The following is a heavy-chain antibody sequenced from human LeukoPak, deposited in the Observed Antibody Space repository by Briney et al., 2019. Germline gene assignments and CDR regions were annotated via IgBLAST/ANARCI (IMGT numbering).Heavy chain of an antibody. Sequence: GGSLRLSCAASGFTFSSYAMHWVRQAPGKGLAWVAVISYDGSNKYYADSVKGRFTISRDNSKNTLYLQMNSLRAEDTAVYYCARDRGYGDYDFEEYNWFDPWGQGTLVTVSS. V-gene: IGHV3-30-3*01. CDR2: ISYDGSNK. CDR3: ARDRGYGDYDFEEYNWFDP. D-gene: IGHD4-17*01. CDR1: GFTFSSYA. J-gene: IGHJ5*02.